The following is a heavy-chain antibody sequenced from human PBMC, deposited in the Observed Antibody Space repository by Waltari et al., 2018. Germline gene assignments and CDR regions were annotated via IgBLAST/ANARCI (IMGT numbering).Heavy chain of an antibody. CDR3: ATGKDGYNY. Sequence: QVQLVQSGAEVKKPGASVKVFCKASGYTFTDYYMHWVRQAPGQGLEWMGWVNPNTGGTNYAQKFQGRVTITADTSTDTAYMELSSLRSEDTAVYYCATGKDGYNYWGQGTHGHRLL. D-gene: IGHD5-12*01. J-gene: IGHJ4*02. CDR2: VNPNTGGT. CDR1: GYTFTDYY. V-gene: IGHV1-2*02.